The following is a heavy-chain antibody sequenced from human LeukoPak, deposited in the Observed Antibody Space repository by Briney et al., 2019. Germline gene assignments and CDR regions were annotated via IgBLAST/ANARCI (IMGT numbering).Heavy chain of an antibody. J-gene: IGHJ5*02. CDR3: ARDGSGSYSAWFDP. CDR2: INPNSGGT. V-gene: IGHV1-2*02. CDR1: GYTFTSYY. Sequence: ASVKVSCKASGYTFTSYYMHWVRQAPGQGLEWMGWINPNSGGTNYAQKFQGRVTMTRDTSISTAYMELSRLRSDDTAVYYCARDGSGSYSAWFDPWGQGTLVTVSS. D-gene: IGHD1-26*01.